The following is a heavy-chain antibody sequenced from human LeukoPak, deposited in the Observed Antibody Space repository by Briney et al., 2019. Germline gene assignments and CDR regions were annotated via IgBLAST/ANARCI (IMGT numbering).Heavy chain of an antibody. J-gene: IGHJ6*02. CDR2: IYYSGST. V-gene: IGHV4-39*01. Sequence: PSETLSLTCTVSGGSISSSSYYWGWIRQPPGKGLEWIGSIYYSGSTYYNPSLKSRVTISVDTSKNQFSLKLSSVTAADTAVYYCARVMRDFWSGYSDYGMDVWGQGTTVTVSS. D-gene: IGHD3-3*01. CDR1: GGSISSSSYY. CDR3: ARVMRDFWSGYSDYGMDV.